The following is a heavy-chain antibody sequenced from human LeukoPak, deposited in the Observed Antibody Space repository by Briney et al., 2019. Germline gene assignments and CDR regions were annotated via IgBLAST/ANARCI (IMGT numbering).Heavy chain of an antibody. CDR3: ARDIVVVPAAMKTVRYYYYGMDV. V-gene: IGHV1-18*04. J-gene: IGHJ6*02. D-gene: IGHD2-2*01. Sequence: GASVKVSCKASGYTFTSYYMHWVRQAPGQGLEWMGWISAYNGNTNYAQKLQGRVTMTADTSTSTAYMELRSLRSDDTAVYYCARDIVVVPAAMKTVRYYYYGMDVWGQGTTVTVSS. CDR1: GYTFTSYY. CDR2: ISAYNGNT.